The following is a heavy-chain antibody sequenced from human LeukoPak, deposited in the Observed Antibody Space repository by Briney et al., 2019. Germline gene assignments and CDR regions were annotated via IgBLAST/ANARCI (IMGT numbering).Heavy chain of an antibody. Sequence: GASVKVSCKVSGYTLTELSMHWVRQAPGKGLEWMGGFVPEDGETIYAQKFQGRVTMTEDTSTDTAYMELSSLRSEDTAVYYCATILGYYDSSGYYLEYFQHWGQGTLVTVSS. CDR1: GYTLTELS. CDR3: ATILGYYDSSGYYLEYFQH. D-gene: IGHD3-22*01. V-gene: IGHV1-24*01. CDR2: FVPEDGET. J-gene: IGHJ1*01.